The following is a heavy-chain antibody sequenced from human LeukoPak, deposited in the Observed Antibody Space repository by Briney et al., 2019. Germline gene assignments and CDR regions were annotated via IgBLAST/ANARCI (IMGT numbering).Heavy chain of an antibody. CDR2: IYHSGST. Sequence: SGTLSLTCAVSGGSISSSNWWSWVRQAPGKGLEWIGEIYHSGSTNYNPSLKSRVTISVDKSKNQFSLKLSSVTAADTAVYYCAKTGSGEWLPTGFDYWGQGTLVTVSS. CDR1: GGSISSSNW. CDR3: AKTGSGEWLPTGFDY. J-gene: IGHJ4*02. V-gene: IGHV4-4*02. D-gene: IGHD6-19*01.